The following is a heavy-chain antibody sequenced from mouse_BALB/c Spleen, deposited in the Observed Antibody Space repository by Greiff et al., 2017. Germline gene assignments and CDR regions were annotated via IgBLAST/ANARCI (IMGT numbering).Heavy chain of an antibody. J-gene: IGHJ2*01. CDR2: ISYSGST. CDR1: GYSITSDYA. D-gene: IGHD2-3*01. V-gene: IGHV3-2*02. CDR3: ARCYDGYYDY. Sequence: EVKVEESGPGLVKPSQSLSLTCTVTGYSITSDYAWNWIRQFPGNKLEWMGYISYSGSTSYNPSLKSRISITRDTSKNQFFLQLNSVTTEDTATYYCARCYDGYYDYWGQGTTLTVSS.